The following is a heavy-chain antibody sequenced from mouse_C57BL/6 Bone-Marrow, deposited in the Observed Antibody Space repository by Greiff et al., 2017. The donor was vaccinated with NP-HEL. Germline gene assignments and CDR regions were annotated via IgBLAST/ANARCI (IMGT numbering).Heavy chain of an antibody. CDR2: IDPSDSYT. D-gene: IGHD1-1*01. J-gene: IGHJ4*01. V-gene: IGHV1-69*01. Sequence: VQLQQPGAELVMPGASVKLSCKASGSTFTSSWMHWVKQRPGQGLEWIGEIDPSDSYTNYNQKFKGKSTLTVYTSSSTAYMQRSSLKSEDSAVYDCAGTVVATYYAMDYGGQGTSVTVAA. CDR1: GSTFTSSW. CDR3: AGTVVATYYAMDY.